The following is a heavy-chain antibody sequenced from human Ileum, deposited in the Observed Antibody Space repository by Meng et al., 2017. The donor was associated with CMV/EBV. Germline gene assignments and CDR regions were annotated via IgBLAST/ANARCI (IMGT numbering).Heavy chain of an antibody. CDR2: IKSKNAGGTI. D-gene: IGHD3-16*01. Sequence: GESLKISCAASGFTFSDYYMNWVRQAPGKGLEWVGRIKSKNAGGTIDYGAPVKGRFIMSRDDSTNTLYLQMNSLKSEDTAVYFCLNTWGSWGQGTVVTVSS. V-gene: IGHV3-15*01. CDR1: GFTFSDYY. J-gene: IGHJ4*02. CDR3: LNTWGS.